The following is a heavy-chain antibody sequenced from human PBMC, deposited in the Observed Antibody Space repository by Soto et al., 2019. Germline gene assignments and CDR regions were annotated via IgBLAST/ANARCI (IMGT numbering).Heavy chain of an antibody. CDR1: GFTFSSYS. CDR3: AKYLADYYYYMDV. D-gene: IGHD2-2*02. J-gene: IGHJ6*03. CDR2: ISSSSSTI. Sequence: GGSLRISCAASGFTFSSYSMNWVRQAPGKGLEWVSYISSSSSTIYYADSVKGRFTISRDNAKNSLYLQMNSLRAEDTAVYYSAKYLADYYYYMDVWGKGTTVTVSS. V-gene: IGHV3-48*01.